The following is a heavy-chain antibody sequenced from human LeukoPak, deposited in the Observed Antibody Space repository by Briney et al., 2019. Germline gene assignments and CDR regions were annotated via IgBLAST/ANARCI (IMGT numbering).Heavy chain of an antibody. D-gene: IGHD3-3*01. CDR2: IYSGGST. V-gene: IGHV3-66*02. CDR1: GFTDSSNY. J-gene: IGHJ4*02. CDR3: ARGQNYDF. Sequence: GGSLRLSCAASGFTDSSNYMSWVRQAPGKGLEWVSVIYSGGSTYYADSVKGRFTISRDNSKNTLYLQMNSLRAEDTAVYYCARGQNYDFWGQGTLVTVSS.